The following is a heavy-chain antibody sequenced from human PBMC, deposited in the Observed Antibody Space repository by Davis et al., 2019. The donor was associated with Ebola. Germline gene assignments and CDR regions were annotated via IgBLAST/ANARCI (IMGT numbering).Heavy chain of an antibody. J-gene: IGHJ4*02. D-gene: IGHD3-16*02. CDR2: IYTSGST. CDR1: GGSISSYY. V-gene: IGHV4-4*07. CDR3: ARGPYYDYIWGSYRQTEFDY. Sequence: PSETLSLTCTVSGGSISSYYWSWIRQPAGKGLEWIGHIYTSGSTNYNPSLKSRVTISVDTSKNQFSLNLSSVTAADTAVYYCARGPYYDYIWGSYRQTEFDYWGQGTLVTVSS.